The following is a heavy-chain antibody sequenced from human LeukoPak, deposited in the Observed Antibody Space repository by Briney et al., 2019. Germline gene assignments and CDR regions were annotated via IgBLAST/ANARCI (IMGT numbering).Heavy chain of an antibody. V-gene: IGHV3-30*04. D-gene: IGHD3-22*01. CDR2: ISYNGSNK. J-gene: IGHJ4*02. CDR1: GFTFSSYA. CDR3: ARDPRDSSGYYYAL. Sequence: PGGSLRLSCAASGFTFSSYAMHWVRQAPGKGLEWVAVISYNGSNKYYADSVKGRFTISRDNSKNTLYLQMNSLRAEDTAVYYCARDPRDSSGYYYALWGQGTLVTVSS.